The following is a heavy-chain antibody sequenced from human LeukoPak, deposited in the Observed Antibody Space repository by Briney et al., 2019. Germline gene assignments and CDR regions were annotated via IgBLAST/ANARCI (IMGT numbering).Heavy chain of an antibody. CDR1: GGSISSYY. Sequence: SETLSLTCTVSGGSISSYYWSWIRRPAGKGMEWIRRLDTSGSTNYNPSVKSGVTMSVDTSKNQFSLKLSSVTAADKAVYYCARSTVTPTDDVFDIWGQGTMVTVSS. J-gene: IGHJ3*02. CDR2: LDTSGST. V-gene: IGHV4-4*07. D-gene: IGHD4-17*01. CDR3: ARSTVTPTDDVFDI.